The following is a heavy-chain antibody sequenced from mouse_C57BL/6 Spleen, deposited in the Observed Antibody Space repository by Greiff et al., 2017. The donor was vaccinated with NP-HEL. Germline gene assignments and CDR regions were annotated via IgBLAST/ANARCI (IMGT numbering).Heavy chain of an antibody. CDR1: GFNIKDDY. J-gene: IGHJ3*01. D-gene: IGHD3-2*02. CDR2: IDPENGDT. Sequence: EVKLVESGAELVRPGASVKLSCTASGFNIKDDYMHWVKQRPEQGLEWIGWIDPENGDTEYASKFQGKATITADTSSNTAYLQLSSLTSEDTAVYYCTTPTAQATTLSWFAYWGQGTLVTVSA. V-gene: IGHV14-4*01. CDR3: TTPTAQATTLSWFAY.